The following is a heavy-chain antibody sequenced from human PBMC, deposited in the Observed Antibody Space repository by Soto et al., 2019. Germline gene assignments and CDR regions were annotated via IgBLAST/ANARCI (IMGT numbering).Heavy chain of an antibody. V-gene: IGHV1-69*02. Sequence: QVQLVQSGAEVKKPGSSVKVSCKASGGTFSSYTISWVRQAPGQGLEWMGRFIPILGIANYAQKFQGSVTITAYKSTSTAYTELSSLMSEETFVYNCAAVVEDYWGQGTLVTVSS. J-gene: IGHJ4*02. CDR3: AAVVEDY. CDR2: FIPILGIA. CDR1: GGTFSSYT. D-gene: IGHD2-15*01.